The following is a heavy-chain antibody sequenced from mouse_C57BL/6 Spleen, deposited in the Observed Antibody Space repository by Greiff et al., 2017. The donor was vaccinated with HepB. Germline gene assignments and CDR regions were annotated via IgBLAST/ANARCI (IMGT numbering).Heavy chain of an antibody. Sequence: EVQVVESGGGLVKPGGSLKLSCAASGFTFSSYAMSWVRQTPEKRLEWVATISDGGSYTYYPDNVKGRFTISRDNAKNNLYLQMSHLKSEDTAMYYCARDRYDGYYDYYAMDYWGQGTSVTVSS. CDR1: GFTFSSYA. J-gene: IGHJ4*01. V-gene: IGHV5-4*01. D-gene: IGHD2-3*01. CDR3: ARDRYDGYYDYYAMDY. CDR2: ISDGGSYT.